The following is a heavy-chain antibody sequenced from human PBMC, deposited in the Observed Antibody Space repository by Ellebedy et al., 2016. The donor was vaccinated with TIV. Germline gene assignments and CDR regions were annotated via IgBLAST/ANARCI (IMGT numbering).Heavy chain of an antibody. Sequence: GGSLRLXXEASGFPFSDYYMTWIRQAPGKGLEWVSSITSRGHYYNYADSVKGRFTISRDNSKNTLYLQMNSLRAEDTAVYYCAKDLITGTARRGTVPDSWGQGTLVTVSS. V-gene: IGHV3-23*01. J-gene: IGHJ4*02. D-gene: IGHD1-7*01. CDR2: ITSRGHYY. CDR1: GFPFSDYY. CDR3: AKDLITGTARRGTVPDS.